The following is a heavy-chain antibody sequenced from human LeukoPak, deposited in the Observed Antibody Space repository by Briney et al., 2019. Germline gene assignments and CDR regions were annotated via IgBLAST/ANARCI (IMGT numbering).Heavy chain of an antibody. CDR2: IYYSGST. CDR3: ARVAVAGTKTFDP. CDR1: GGSISSYY. D-gene: IGHD6-19*01. V-gene: IGHV4-59*08. Sequence: SETLSLTCTVSGGSISSYYWSWIRQPPGKGLEWIGYIYYSGSTNYNPSLKSRVTISVDTSKNQFSLKLSSVTAADTAVYYRARVAVAGTKTFDPWGQGTLVTVSS. J-gene: IGHJ5*02.